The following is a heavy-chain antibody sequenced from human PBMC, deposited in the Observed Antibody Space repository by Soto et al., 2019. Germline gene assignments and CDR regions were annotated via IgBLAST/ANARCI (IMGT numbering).Heavy chain of an antibody. CDR1: GDSISCYY. CDR3: AREDSSGSSSQFDP. CDR2: IYYSGST. V-gene: IGHV4-59*01. Sequence: PSGTLSLTCTVSGDSISCYYWSWIRQPPGKGLEWIGYIYYSGSTNYNPSLKSRVTISVDTSKNQFSLKLSSVTAADTAVYYCAREDSSGSSSQFDPWGQGTLVTVSS. D-gene: IGHD3-22*01. J-gene: IGHJ5*02.